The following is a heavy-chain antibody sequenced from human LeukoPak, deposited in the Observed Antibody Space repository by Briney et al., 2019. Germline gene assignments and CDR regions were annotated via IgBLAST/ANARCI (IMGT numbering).Heavy chain of an antibody. CDR1: GYTFTGYY. D-gene: IGHD1-26*01. CDR3: ARDLIVGATGGY. J-gene: IGHJ4*02. V-gene: IGHV1-2*02. Sequence: ASVKVSCKASGYTFTGYYMHWVRQAPGQGLEWMGWINPNSGGTNYAQKFQGRVTMTRDTSTSTVYMGLSSLRSEDTAVYYCARDLIVGATGGYWGQGTLVTVSS. CDR2: INPNSGGT.